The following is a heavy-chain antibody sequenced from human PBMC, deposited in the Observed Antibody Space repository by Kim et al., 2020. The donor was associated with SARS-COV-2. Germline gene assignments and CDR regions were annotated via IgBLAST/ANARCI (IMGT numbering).Heavy chain of an antibody. J-gene: IGHJ4*02. V-gene: IGHV3-30*01. Sequence: TLKGRFTISRENSKQQLYLQMNSLRAEDTAVYYCARDASGRDGYNPFDYWGQGTLVTVSS. D-gene: IGHD5-12*01. CDR3: ARDASGRDGYNPFDY.